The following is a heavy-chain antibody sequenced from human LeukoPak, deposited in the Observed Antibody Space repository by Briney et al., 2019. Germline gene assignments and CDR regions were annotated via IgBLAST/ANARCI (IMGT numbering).Heavy chain of an antibody. CDR1: GYSFTSYD. V-gene: IGHV1-8*01. CDR2: MNPNSCNT. Sequence: GASVKVSCKASGYSFTSYDINWVRQASGQGLDWMGWMNPNSCNTCYAHKFQGRVTMTRNTAINTAYLELDSLTSEDTAVYYCARDPGCTSSRCPYYFDSWGQGILVTVS. CDR3: ARDPGCTSSRCPYYFDS. D-gene: IGHD2-2*01. J-gene: IGHJ4*02.